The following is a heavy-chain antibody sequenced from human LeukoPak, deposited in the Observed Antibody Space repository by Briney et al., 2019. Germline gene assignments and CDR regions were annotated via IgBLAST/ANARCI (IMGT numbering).Heavy chain of an antibody. V-gene: IGHV3-21*01. Sequence: GGSLRLSCAASGFTFSSYTMHWVRQAPGKGLEWVSSTSSSGSYIYYADSLKGRFTISRDNAKDSLYLQMNSLRAEDTAVYYCASPPNCGGDCFQYYHGMDVWGQGTTVTVSS. J-gene: IGHJ6*02. CDR2: TSSSGSYI. D-gene: IGHD2-21*02. CDR3: ASPPNCGGDCFQYYHGMDV. CDR1: GFTFSSYT.